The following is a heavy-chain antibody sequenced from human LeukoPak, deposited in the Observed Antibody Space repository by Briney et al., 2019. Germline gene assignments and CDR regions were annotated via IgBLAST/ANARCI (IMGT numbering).Heavy chain of an antibody. Sequence: SSETLSLTCTVSGGSISSYYWSWIRQPPGKGLEWIGYIYYSGSTNYNPSLKSRVTISVDTSKNQFSLKLSSVTAADTAVYYCARHRSSGYSSGYYIDYWGQGTLVTVSS. CDR3: ARHRSSGYSSGYYIDY. D-gene: IGHD3-22*01. CDR2: IYYSGST. V-gene: IGHV4-59*08. J-gene: IGHJ4*02. CDR1: GGSISSYY.